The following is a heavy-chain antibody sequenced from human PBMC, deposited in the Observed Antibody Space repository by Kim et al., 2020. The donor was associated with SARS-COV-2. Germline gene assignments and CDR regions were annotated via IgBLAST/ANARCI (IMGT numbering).Heavy chain of an antibody. CDR3: TTFNRQNAFDV. CDR2: IKNKPTGGTT. CDR1: AFTLNNVW. Sequence: GGSLRLSCAAPAFTLNNVWMNWVRQPPGKGLEWLGVIKNKPTGGTTHFAALVEGRFTISRDDSKNMLYLQINSLKTEDTAVYYCTTFNRQNAFDVWGRGTMVIVSS. J-gene: IGHJ3*01. V-gene: IGHV3-15*01.